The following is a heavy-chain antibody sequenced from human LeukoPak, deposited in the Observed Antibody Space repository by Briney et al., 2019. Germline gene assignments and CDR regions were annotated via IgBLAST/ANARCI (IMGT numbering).Heavy chain of an antibody. CDR2: INPREST. D-gene: IGHD6-13*01. CDR1: GFTFGDYY. V-gene: IGHV4-34*01. J-gene: IGHJ4*02. CDR3: ARGRLGYYFDY. Sequence: PGGSLRLSCAASGFTFGDYYMSWIRQPPGKGLEWIGEINPRESTNYNPSLKSRVTLSADTSKNQFSLTLNSVTAADTAVYYCARGRLGYYFDYWGQGTLVTVSS.